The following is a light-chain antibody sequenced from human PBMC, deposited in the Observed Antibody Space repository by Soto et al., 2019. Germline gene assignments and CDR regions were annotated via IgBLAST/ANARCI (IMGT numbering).Light chain of an antibody. Sequence: QSALTQPASVSGSPGQSITISCTGTSSDVGGYNYVSWYQQHPGKAPKLMVYDVTKRPSGVSYRFSGSKSGNTAYLTISGLQAEDEADYYCSSYTNRRTIIFGGGTKLTVL. V-gene: IGLV2-14*01. CDR1: SSDVGGYNY. CDR2: DVT. J-gene: IGLJ2*01. CDR3: SSYTNRRTII.